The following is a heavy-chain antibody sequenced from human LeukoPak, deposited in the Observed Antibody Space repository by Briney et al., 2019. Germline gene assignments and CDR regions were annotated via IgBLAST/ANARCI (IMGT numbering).Heavy chain of an antibody. CDR3: AKTPYFKYYYDSSGYYNWFDP. D-gene: IGHD3-22*01. J-gene: IGHJ5*02. CDR2: IWYDGSNK. CDR1: GFTFSSYG. V-gene: IGHV3-33*06. Sequence: PGRSLRLSCAASGFTFSSYGMHWVRQAPGKGLEWVAVIWYDGSNKYYADSVKGRFTISRDNSKNTLYLQMNSLRAEDTAVYYCAKTPYFKYYYDSSGYYNWFDPWGQGTLVTVSS.